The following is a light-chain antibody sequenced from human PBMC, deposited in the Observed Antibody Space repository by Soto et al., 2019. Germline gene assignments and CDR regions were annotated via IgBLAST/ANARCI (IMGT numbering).Light chain of an antibody. CDR2: SAS. Sequence: EVVLTQSPAILSLSPGERATLSCRASQSVSVNFAWYQHKPGQAPRPLIYSASDRAPGLPARFSGSGSGTDFTLSISRLEPEDFAVYYCQQYSNLWTFGQGTKVDIK. V-gene: IGKV3-11*01. CDR1: QSVSVN. CDR3: QQYSNLWT. J-gene: IGKJ1*01.